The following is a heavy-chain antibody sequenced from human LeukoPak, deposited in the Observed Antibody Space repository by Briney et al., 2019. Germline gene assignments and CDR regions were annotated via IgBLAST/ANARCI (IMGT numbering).Heavy chain of an antibody. CDR3: ARERYYDSSGYYYGWDY. J-gene: IGHJ4*02. CDR1: GYTFTSYD. Sequence: ASVKVSCKASGYTFTSYDINWVRQATGQGLEWMGWMNPNSGNTGYAQKFQGRVTMTRNTSISTAYMELSRLRSDDTAVYYCARERYYDSSGYYYGWDYWGQGTLVTVSS. CDR2: MNPNSGNT. V-gene: IGHV1-8*01. D-gene: IGHD3-22*01.